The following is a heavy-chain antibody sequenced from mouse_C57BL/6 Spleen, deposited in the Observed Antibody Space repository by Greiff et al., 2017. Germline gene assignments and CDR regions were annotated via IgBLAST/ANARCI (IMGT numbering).Heavy chain of an antibody. J-gene: IGHJ3*01. CDR3: ARGDYYGSSFAWFAY. V-gene: IGHV1-59*01. D-gene: IGHD1-1*01. Sequence: QVQLQQPGAELVRPGTSVKLSCKASGYTFTSYWMHWVKQRPGQGLEWIGVIDPSDSYTNYNQKFKGKATLTVDTSSSTAYMQLGSLTSEDSAVYYGARGDYYGSSFAWFAYWGQGTLVTVSA. CDR1: GYTFTSYW. CDR2: IDPSDSYT.